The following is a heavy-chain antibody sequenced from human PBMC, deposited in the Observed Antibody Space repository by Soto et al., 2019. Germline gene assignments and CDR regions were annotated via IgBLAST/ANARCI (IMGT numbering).Heavy chain of an antibody. CDR3: AKVGSERYSGQHSDY. CDR1: GFTFSNYA. V-gene: IGHV3-23*01. CDR2: ISSSSGST. J-gene: IGHJ4*02. Sequence: EVQLLESGEGLVQPGGSLRLSCAASGFTFSNYAMNWVRQAPGKGLEWVSTISSSSGSTYYADSVKGRFTISRDNSKNFLYLQMNSLRGDDTAVYYCAKVGSERYSGQHSDYWGQGTLVTISS. D-gene: IGHD5-12*01.